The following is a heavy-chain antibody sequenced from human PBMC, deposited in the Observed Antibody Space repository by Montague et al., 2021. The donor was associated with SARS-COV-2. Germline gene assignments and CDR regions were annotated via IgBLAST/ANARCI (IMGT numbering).Heavy chain of an antibody. D-gene: IGHD3-16*02. J-gene: IGHJ4*02. Sequence: SETLSLTCTVSGGSISSSSYYWGWIRQPPGKGLEWIGSIYYSGSTYYNPSLKSRVTISVDTSKNQFSLKLSSVTAADTAVYYCARVYGRLSRGSYYFDYWGQGTLVTVSS. CDR2: IYYSGST. CDR1: GGSISSSSYY. V-gene: IGHV4-39*07. CDR3: ARVYGRLSRGSYYFDY.